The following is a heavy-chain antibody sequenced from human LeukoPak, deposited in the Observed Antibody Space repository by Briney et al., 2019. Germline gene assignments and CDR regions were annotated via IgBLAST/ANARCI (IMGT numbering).Heavy chain of an antibody. J-gene: IGHJ5*02. CDR2: INSDGSST. CDR1: GFTFSSCW. V-gene: IGHV3-74*01. D-gene: IGHD3-22*01. CDR3: AREGYHDSSGPSWFDP. Sequence: GGSLRLSCAASGFTFSSCWMHWVRQAPGKGLVWVSRINSDGSSTSYADSVKGRFTISRDNAKNTLYLQMNSLRAEDTAVYYCAREGYHDSSGPSWFDPWGKGTLVTVSS.